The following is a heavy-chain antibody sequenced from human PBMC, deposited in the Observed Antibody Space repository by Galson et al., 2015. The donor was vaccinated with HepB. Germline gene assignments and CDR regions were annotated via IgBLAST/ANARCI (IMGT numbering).Heavy chain of an antibody. J-gene: IGHJ6*02. CDR2: INPNSGGT. D-gene: IGHD2-15*01. Sequence: SVKVSCKASGYTFTGYYMHWVRQAPGQGLEWMGWINPNSGGTNYAQKFQGWVTMTRDTSISTAYMELSRLRSDDTAVYYCARGGGYCSGGSCFPPLYYYYGMDVWGQGTTVTVSS. CDR3: ARGGGYCSGGSCFPPLYYYYGMDV. CDR1: GYTFTGYY. V-gene: IGHV1-2*04.